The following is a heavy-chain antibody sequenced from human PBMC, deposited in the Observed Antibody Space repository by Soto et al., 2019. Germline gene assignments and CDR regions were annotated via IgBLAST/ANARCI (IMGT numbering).Heavy chain of an antibody. CDR1: GFSFRSHA. Sequence: QVQLVESGGGVVQPGKSLRVSCEGSGFSFRSHAIHWVRQPPGKGLEWVTLISYNGGVKSYADSVKSRFTISRDNSKNTVHLQMNSLTPEDTAVYYCAKSTSSGAFDVWGQGTLVIVSS. CDR2: ISYNGGVK. V-gene: IGHV3-30-3*02. CDR3: AKSTSSGAFDV. J-gene: IGHJ3*01.